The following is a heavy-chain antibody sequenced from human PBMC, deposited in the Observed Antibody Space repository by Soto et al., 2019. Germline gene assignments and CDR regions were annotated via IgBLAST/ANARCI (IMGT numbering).Heavy chain of an antibody. CDR2: IYYSGST. D-gene: IGHD5-12*01. CDR3: ARVGSGYDFDY. CDR1: GGSISSGDYY. Sequence: SETLSLTCTVSGGSISSGDYYWSWIRQPPGKGLEWIGYIYYSGSTYYNPSLKSRVTISVDTSKNQFSLKLSTVTAADTAVYYCARVGSGYDFDYWGQGTLVTVSS. J-gene: IGHJ4*02. V-gene: IGHV4-30-4*01.